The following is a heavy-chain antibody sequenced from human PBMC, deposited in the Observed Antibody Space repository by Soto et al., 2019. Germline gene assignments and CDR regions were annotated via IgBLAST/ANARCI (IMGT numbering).Heavy chain of an antibody. J-gene: IGHJ4*02. CDR2: ISAYNGNT. CDR3: ARISYYYDSGTLGY. D-gene: IGHD3-22*01. CDR1: GYTFTSYG. V-gene: IGHV1-18*01. Sequence: EASVKVSCKASGYTFTSYGISWVRQAPGQGLEWMGWISAYNGNTNYAQKLQGRVTMTTDTSTSTAYMELRSLRSDDTAVYYCARISYYYDSGTLGYWGQGTLVTVSS.